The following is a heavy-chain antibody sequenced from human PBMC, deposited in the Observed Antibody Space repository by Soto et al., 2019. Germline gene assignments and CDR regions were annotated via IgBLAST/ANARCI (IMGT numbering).Heavy chain of an antibody. Sequence: GGSLRLSCAASGFTFSSYGMHWVRQAPGKGLEWVANIKQDGSEKYYLDSVKGRFTISRDSAKNSLYLQMNSLRAEDTAVYYCARVRLLWFGELPYYFDYWGQGTLVTVSS. V-gene: IGHV3-7*05. CDR3: ARVRLLWFGELPYYFDY. J-gene: IGHJ4*02. CDR1: GFTFSSYG. CDR2: IKQDGSEK. D-gene: IGHD3-10*01.